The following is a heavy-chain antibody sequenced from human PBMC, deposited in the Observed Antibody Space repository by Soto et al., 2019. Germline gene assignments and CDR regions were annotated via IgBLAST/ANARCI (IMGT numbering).Heavy chain of an antibody. CDR2: INHSGST. CDR3: ARGRRKIAARREYNWFDP. V-gene: IGHV4-34*01. D-gene: IGHD6-6*01. J-gene: IGHJ5*02. Sequence: SETLSLTCAVYGGSFSGYYWSWIRQPPGKGLEWIGEINHSGSTNYNSSLKSRVTISVDTSKNHFSLKLSSVTAADTAVYYCARGRRKIAARREYNWFDPWGQGTLVTVSS. CDR1: GGSFSGYY.